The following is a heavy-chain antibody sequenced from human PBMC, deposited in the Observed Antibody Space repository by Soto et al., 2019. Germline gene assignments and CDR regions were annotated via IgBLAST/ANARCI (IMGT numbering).Heavy chain of an antibody. CDR3: GRGKGGTTRRAFDS. V-gene: IGHV4-31*03. Sequence: QVQLQESGPGLVKPSQTLSLTCTVSGDSISSGGYYWSWIRQHPGKGLEWIGHIYDNGGAYYSPSFKGRVVISVDGSEHQFSLRLGSVTATDTAVFYCGRGKGGTTRRAFDSWGQGTLVTVSS. D-gene: IGHD1-7*01. J-gene: IGHJ4*02. CDR1: GDSISSGGYY. CDR2: IYDNGGA.